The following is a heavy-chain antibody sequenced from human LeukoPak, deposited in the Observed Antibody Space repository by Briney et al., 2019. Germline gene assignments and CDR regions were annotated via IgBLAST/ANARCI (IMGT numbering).Heavy chain of an antibody. CDR3: ARELYCSGGSCYLDWFDP. CDR1: GGSFSGYY. CDR2: INHSGST. D-gene: IGHD2-15*01. Sequence: SETLSLTCAVYGGSFSGYYWSWIRQPPGKGLEWIGEINHSGSTNYNPSLKSRVTISVDTSKNQFSLKLSSVTAADTAVYYCARELYCSGGSCYLDWFDPWGQGTLVTVSS. V-gene: IGHV4-34*01. J-gene: IGHJ5*02.